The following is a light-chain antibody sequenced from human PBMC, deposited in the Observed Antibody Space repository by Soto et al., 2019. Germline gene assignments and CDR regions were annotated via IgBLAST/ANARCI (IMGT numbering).Light chain of an antibody. CDR2: GNS. CDR1: SSNIGEGYD. V-gene: IGLV1-40*01. J-gene: IGLJ1*01. Sequence: QSVLTQPPSVSGAPGQRVTISCTGSSSNIGEGYDVHWYQQLPGAAPKLLIYGNSNRPSGVPDRFSGSRSGTSASLAITGLQPEDEADYYCQSYDTPVYVFGGGTKLTVL. CDR3: QSYDTPVYV.